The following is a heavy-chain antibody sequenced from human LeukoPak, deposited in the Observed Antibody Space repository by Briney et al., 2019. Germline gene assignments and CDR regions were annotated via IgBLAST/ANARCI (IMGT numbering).Heavy chain of an antibody. D-gene: IGHD6-13*01. CDR2: IIGSGGST. V-gene: IGHV3-23*01. Sequence: PGGSLRLSCAASGFTFSSCGMTWVRQAPGKGLEWVSGIIGSGGSTYYADSVKGRFTISRDNSKNTLYLQMNSLRAEDTAVYYCARDSKKGIAAAGKAYFDYWGQGTLVTVSS. J-gene: IGHJ4*02. CDR1: GFTFSSCG. CDR3: ARDSKKGIAAAGKAYFDY.